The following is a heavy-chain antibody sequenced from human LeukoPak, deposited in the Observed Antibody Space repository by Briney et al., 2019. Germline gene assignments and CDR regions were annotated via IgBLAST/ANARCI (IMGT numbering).Heavy chain of an antibody. CDR3: ARDQFDYYDSSGYYTLFDY. CDR1: GGSLSSSSYY. CDR2: IYYSGST. Sequence: PSETLSLTCTVSGGSLSSSSYYWGWIRQPPGKGLEWIGSIYYSGSTYYNPSLKSRVTIPVDTSKNQFSLKLSSVTAADTAVYYCARDQFDYYDSSGYYTLFDYWGQGTLVTVSS. D-gene: IGHD3-22*01. J-gene: IGHJ4*02. V-gene: IGHV4-39*07.